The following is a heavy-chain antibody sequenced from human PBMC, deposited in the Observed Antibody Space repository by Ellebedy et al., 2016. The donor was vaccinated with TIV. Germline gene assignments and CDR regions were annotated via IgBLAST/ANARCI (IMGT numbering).Heavy chain of an antibody. Sequence: MPSETLSLTCTVSGGSMTDYYWSRIRQSPGKGLEWVGYISYGGISNHNLSLMSRVTISVDTSKNQFSLELRSVTAADTAVYYCARAPRDNSGYYVVDWGQGTPVTVSS. CDR1: GGSMTDYY. D-gene: IGHD3-22*01. V-gene: IGHV4-59*01. CDR3: ARAPRDNSGYYVVD. J-gene: IGHJ4*02. CDR2: ISYGGIS.